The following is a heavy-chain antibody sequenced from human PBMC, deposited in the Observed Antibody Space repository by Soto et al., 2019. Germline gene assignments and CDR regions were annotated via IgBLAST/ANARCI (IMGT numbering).Heavy chain of an antibody. V-gene: IGHV3-21*01. CDR1: GLTFSSYS. CDR2: ISSSSSYI. Sequence: LXLSFASSGLTFSSYSMNWVRQAPGKGLEWVSSISSSSSYIYYADSVKGRFTISRDNAKNSLYLQMNSLRAEDTAVYYCARESVGATTDYWGQGTLVTVYS. CDR3: ARESVGATTDY. D-gene: IGHD1-26*01. J-gene: IGHJ4*02.